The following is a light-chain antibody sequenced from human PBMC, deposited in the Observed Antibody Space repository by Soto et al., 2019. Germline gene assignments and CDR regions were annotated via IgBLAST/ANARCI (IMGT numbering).Light chain of an antibody. V-gene: IGLV1-44*01. CDR1: SSNIGSNT. CDR2: NNN. CDR3: AAWYDGLNGLV. Sequence: QSVLTQPPSASGTPGQRVTISCSGSSSNIGSNTENWYQQLPGTAPKLLIYNNNQQPSGVPDRFSGSTSGTSASLAISGLQSDDEADYYCAAWYDGLNGLVFGTGTKVTVL. J-gene: IGLJ1*01.